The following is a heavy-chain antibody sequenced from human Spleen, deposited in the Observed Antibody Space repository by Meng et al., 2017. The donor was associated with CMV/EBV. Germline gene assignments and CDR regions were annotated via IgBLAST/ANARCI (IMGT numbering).Heavy chain of an antibody. D-gene: IGHD1-1*01. CDR1: GFTFSSYA. CDR3: AKDVGSGNNWLYAFDI. Sequence: GESLKISCAASGFTFSSYAMHWVRRAPGKGLEWVAVIWYDGSNKYYADSVKGRFTISRDNSKNTLYLQMNSLRAEDTAFYYCAKDVGSGNNWLYAFDIWGQGTLVTVSS. J-gene: IGHJ4*02. CDR2: IWYDGSNK. V-gene: IGHV3-33*06.